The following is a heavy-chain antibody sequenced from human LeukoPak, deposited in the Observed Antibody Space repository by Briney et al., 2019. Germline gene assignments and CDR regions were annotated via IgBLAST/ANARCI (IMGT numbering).Heavy chain of an antibody. Sequence: GGSLRLSCAASRFTFSSYSMNWVRQAPGKGLEWVSGINWNGASTGYADSVKGRFTISRDNAKNSLYLQMNSLRAEDTAVYYCARAGWADIVVVPAAQPRIDWFDPWGQGTLVTVSS. CDR1: RFTFSSYS. CDR2: INWNGAST. J-gene: IGHJ5*02. V-gene: IGHV3-20*04. CDR3: ARAGWADIVVVPAAQPRIDWFDP. D-gene: IGHD2-2*01.